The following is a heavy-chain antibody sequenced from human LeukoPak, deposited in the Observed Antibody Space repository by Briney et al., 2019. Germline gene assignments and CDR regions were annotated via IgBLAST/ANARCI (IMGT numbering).Heavy chain of an antibody. V-gene: IGHV4-31*03. CDR1: GGSIISGANY. D-gene: IGHD1-14*01. CDR2: IYSSGHT. J-gene: IGHJ1*01. Sequence: SETLSLTCTVSGGSIISGANYWSWIRQRPGRGLEWIGYIYSSGHTYHNPSLRSRVFLSVYTSKRQLSLKLTSVTAADTAVYYCARAPSVDWYKFQLWGQGTLVTVSS. CDR3: ARAPSVDWYKFQL.